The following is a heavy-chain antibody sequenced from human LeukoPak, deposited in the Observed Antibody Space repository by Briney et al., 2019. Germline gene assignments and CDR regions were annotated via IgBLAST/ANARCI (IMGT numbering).Heavy chain of an antibody. Sequence: GGSLRLSCTASGFNFNNYGLHWVRQAPGKGLEWVAVISYDGSNKYYADSVKGRFTISRDNSKNTLYLQMNSLRAEDTAVYYCARDANSIAVAVVGYWGQGTLVTVSS. V-gene: IGHV3-30*19. CDR1: GFNFNNYG. J-gene: IGHJ4*02. CDR2: ISYDGSNK. CDR3: ARDANSIAVAVVGY. D-gene: IGHD6-19*01.